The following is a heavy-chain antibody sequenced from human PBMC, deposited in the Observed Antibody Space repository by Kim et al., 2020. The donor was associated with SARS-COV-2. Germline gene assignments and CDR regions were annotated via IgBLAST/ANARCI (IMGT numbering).Heavy chain of an antibody. J-gene: IGHJ4*02. V-gene: IGHV4-34*01. Sequence: PSLKSRVTISVDTSKNQFSLKLSSVTAADTAVYYCARGSGRIAVATFFDYWGQGTLVTVSS. D-gene: IGHD6-19*01. CDR3: ARGSGRIAVATFFDY.